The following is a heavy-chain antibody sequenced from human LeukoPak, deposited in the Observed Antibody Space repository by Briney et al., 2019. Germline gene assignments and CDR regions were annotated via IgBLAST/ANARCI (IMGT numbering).Heavy chain of an antibody. CDR3: ARDPGGDIVVVPAASHYFDY. Sequence: GGSLRLSCAASGFTFSSYSMNWVRQAPGKGLEWVSYISSSSSTIYYADSVKGRFTISRDNAKNSLYLQMNSLRAEDTAVYYCARDPGGDIVVVPAASHYFDYWGQGTLVTVSS. V-gene: IGHV3-48*01. J-gene: IGHJ4*02. CDR2: ISSSSSTI. D-gene: IGHD2-2*01. CDR1: GFTFSSYS.